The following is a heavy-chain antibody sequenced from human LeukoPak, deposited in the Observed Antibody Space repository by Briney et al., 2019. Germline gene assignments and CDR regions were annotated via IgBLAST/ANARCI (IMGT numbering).Heavy chain of an antibody. CDR1: GGSISSSTYY. CDR2: IYTSGST. V-gene: IGHV4-39*07. J-gene: IGHJ4*02. D-gene: IGHD5-18*01. Sequence: SETLSLTCTVSGGSISSSTYYWGWIRQPPGKGLEWIGRIYTSGSTNYNPSLKSRVTMSVDTSKNQFSLKLSSVTAADTAVYYCARDKRGYSYGLFDYWGQGTLVTVSS. CDR3: ARDKRGYSYGLFDY.